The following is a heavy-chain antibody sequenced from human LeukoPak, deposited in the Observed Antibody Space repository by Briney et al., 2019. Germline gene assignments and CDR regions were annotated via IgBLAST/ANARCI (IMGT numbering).Heavy chain of an antibody. J-gene: IGHJ4*02. CDR2: ISYDGSNQ. Sequence: GRSLRLSCAASGFTFSGYAMDWVRQAPGKGLEWLGVISYDGSNQYYADSVKGRFTISRDNSKDTLYLQMSSLRAEDTAVYYCARDSYENSFDYWGQGTLVNVSS. V-gene: IGHV3-30*15. D-gene: IGHD3-22*01. CDR3: ARDSYENSFDY. CDR1: GFTFSGYA.